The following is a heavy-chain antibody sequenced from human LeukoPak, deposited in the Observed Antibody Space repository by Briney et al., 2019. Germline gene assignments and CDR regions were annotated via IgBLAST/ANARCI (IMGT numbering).Heavy chain of an antibody. Sequence: GASVKVSCKASGYTFTGYYMHWVRQAPGQGLEWMGRINPNSGGTNYAQKFQGRVTMTRDTSISTAYMELRSLRSDDTAVYYCARVPFYGGNSFWYFDLWGRGTLVTVSS. J-gene: IGHJ2*01. CDR3: ARVPFYGGNSFWYFDL. D-gene: IGHD4-23*01. CDR1: GYTFTGYY. V-gene: IGHV1-2*06. CDR2: INPNSGGT.